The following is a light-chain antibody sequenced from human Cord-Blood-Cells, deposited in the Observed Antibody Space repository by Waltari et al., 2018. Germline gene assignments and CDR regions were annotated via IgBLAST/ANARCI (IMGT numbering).Light chain of an antibody. Sequence: EIVMTQSPATLSVSPGERATLSCRASQSVSSNLDWYQQKPGQAPRLLIYGASTRATGIPARFSGSGSATEFTLTISSLQSEDFAVYYCQQYNNWPPWTFGQGTKVEIK. J-gene: IGKJ1*01. CDR3: QQYNNWPPWT. V-gene: IGKV3-15*01. CDR1: QSVSSN. CDR2: GAS.